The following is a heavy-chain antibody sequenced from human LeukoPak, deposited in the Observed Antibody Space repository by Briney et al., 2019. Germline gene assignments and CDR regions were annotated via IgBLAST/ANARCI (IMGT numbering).Heavy chain of an antibody. CDR2: ICYSGST. CDR1: GGSISSGGYY. D-gene: IGHD1-7*01. V-gene: IGHV4-31*03. J-gene: IGHJ5*02. CDR3: ARYITGTTTSLRGFDP. Sequence: PSETLSLTCTVSGGSISSGGYYWSWIRQHPGKGLEWIGYICYSGSTYYNPSLKSRVTISVDTSKNQFSLKLSSVTAADTAVYYCARYITGTTTSLRGFDPWGQGTLVTVSS.